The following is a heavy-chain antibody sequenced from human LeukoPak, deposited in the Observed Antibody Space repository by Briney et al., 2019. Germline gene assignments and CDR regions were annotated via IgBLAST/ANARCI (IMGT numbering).Heavy chain of an antibody. Sequence: GGSLRLSCAASGFTVSSNHMSWVRRAPGKGLEWVSAIYSSGSTYYAASVKGRFTISRDNSKNTLYLQMNSLRAEDTAVYYCASRSLWYGEDYWGQGTLVTVSS. J-gene: IGHJ4*02. CDR2: IYSSGST. CDR1: GFTVSSNH. D-gene: IGHD3-10*01. V-gene: IGHV3-53*01. CDR3: ASRSLWYGEDY.